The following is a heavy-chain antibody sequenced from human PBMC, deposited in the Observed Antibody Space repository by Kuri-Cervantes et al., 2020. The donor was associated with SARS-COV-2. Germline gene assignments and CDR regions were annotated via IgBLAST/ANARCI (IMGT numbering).Heavy chain of an antibody. D-gene: IGHD5-18*01. Sequence: GGSLRLSCEVSGFLFSASAIHWVRQASGKGLEWVGRVRGKANNYATAYAASVKGRFTISRDDSKNMAYLQMNSLRAEDTAVYYCAKDQGDSYGISYFDYWGQGTLVTVSS. V-gene: IGHV3-73*01. CDR1: GFLFSASA. J-gene: IGHJ4*02. CDR3: AKDQGDSYGISYFDY. CDR2: VRGKANNYAT.